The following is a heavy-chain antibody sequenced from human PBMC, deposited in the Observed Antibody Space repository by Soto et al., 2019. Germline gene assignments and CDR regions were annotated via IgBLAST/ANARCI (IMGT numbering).Heavy chain of an antibody. CDR1: GGSISSGGYY. CDR2: IYYSGST. Sequence: KTSETLSLTCTVSGGSISSGGYYWSWIRQHPGKGLEWIGYIYYSGSTNYNPSLKSRVTISVDTSKNQFSLNLNSVTAADTAVYYCARSSVRGWSYWGQGTLVTVSS. J-gene: IGHJ4*02. V-gene: IGHV4-31*03. D-gene: IGHD3-10*02. CDR3: ARSSVRGWSY.